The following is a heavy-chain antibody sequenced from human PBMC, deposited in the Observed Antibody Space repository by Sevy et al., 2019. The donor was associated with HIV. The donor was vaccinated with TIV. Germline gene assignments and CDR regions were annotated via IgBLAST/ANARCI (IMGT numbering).Heavy chain of an antibody. Sequence: GGSLKLSCAVSGFTFNNAWMNWVRQAPGTGLQWVGLIKSKIDGETTDYAAPVKGRFTISRDDSKNTLFLQMNSLKIEDTAVYYCATAPGYYDSALFDYWGPGTLVTVS. V-gene: IGHV3-15*01. D-gene: IGHD3-22*01. CDR1: GFTFNNAW. CDR3: ATAPGYYDSALFDY. CDR2: IKSKIDGETT. J-gene: IGHJ4*02.